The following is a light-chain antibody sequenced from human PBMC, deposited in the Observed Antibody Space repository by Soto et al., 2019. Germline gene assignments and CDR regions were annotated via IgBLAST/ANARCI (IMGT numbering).Light chain of an antibody. V-gene: IGKV3-15*01. CDR2: GAS. J-gene: IGKJ1*01. CDR1: HSVSAS. CDR3: QHYNAWSWT. Sequence: VMTQSPATLSVSPGERATLSCRASHSVSASLAWYQQKPGQAPRLLISGASTRAAGIPARFSGSGSGTDFTLTITSLQSEDFAVYYCQHYNAWSWTFGQGTKVEV.